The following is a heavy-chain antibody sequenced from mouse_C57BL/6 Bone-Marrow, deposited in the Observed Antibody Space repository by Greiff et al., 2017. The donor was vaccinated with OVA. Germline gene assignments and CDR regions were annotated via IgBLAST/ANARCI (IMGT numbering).Heavy chain of an antibody. CDR2: IWSGGST. V-gene: IGHV2-5*01. J-gene: IGHJ4*01. CDR3: AKFDYDEGGFYYAMDY. CDR1: GFSLTSYG. D-gene: IGHD2-4*01. Sequence: VMLVESGPGLVQPSQSLSITCTVSGFSLTSYGVHWVRQSPGKGLEWLGVIWSGGSTDYNAAFMSRLSITKDNSKSLVFFKMNSLQADDTAIYYCAKFDYDEGGFYYAMDYWGQGTSVTVSS.